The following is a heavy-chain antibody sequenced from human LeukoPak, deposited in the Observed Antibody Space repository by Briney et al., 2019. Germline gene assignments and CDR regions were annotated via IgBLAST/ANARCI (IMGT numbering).Heavy chain of an antibody. J-gene: IGHJ5*02. D-gene: IGHD6-19*01. CDR3: ARFEDSSGWYNL. Sequence: ASVKVSCKASGYTFTGYYMHWVRQAPGQGLEWMGRINPNSGGTNYAQKFQGRVTITTDTSISTAYMELSRLRSDDTAVYYCARFEDSSGWYNLWGQGTLVTVSS. V-gene: IGHV1-2*06. CDR2: INPNSGGT. CDR1: GYTFTGYY.